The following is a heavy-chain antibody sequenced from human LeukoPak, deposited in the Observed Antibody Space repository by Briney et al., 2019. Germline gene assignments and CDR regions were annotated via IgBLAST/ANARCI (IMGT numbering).Heavy chain of an antibody. Sequence: PGGSLRLSCAASGFTFSSYAMSWVRQAPGKGLEWVSSISGSGGSTYYADSVKGRFTISRDNSKNTLYLQMNSLRAEDTAVYYCAKDSRATAGKEAFDDFDIWGQGTMVTVSS. J-gene: IGHJ3*02. CDR3: AKDSRATAGKEAFDDFDI. CDR2: ISGSGGST. CDR1: GFTFSSYA. V-gene: IGHV3-23*01. D-gene: IGHD6-13*01.